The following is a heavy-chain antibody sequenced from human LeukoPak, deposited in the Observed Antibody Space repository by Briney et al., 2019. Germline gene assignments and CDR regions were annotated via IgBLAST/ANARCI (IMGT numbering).Heavy chain of an antibody. D-gene: IGHD3-10*01. J-gene: IGHJ4*02. CDR1: GGSFSGYY. CDR2: INHSGST. CDR3: ARAIWFGESRFDY. Sequence: SETLSLTCAVYGGSFSGYYWSWIRQPPGKGLEWIGEINHSGSTNYSPSPKSRVTISVDTSKNQFSLKLSSVTAADTAVYYCARAIWFGESRFDYWGQGTLVTVSS. V-gene: IGHV4-34*01.